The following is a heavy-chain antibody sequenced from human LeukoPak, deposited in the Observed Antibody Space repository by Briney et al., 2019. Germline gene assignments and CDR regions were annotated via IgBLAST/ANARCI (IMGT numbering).Heavy chain of an antibody. J-gene: IGHJ3*02. V-gene: IGHV4-34*01. D-gene: IGHD6-6*01. Sequence: SETVSLTCAGYGGSFSGYYWSWIRQPPGKGLEWIGEINHSGSTNYNPSLKSRVTISVDTSKNQFSLKLSSVTAADTAVYYCAREEAYSSSSDAFDIWGQGTMVTVSS. CDR1: GGSFSGYY. CDR3: AREEAYSSSSDAFDI. CDR2: INHSGST.